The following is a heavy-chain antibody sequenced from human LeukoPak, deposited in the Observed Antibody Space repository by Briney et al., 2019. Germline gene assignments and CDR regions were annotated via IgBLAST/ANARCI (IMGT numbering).Heavy chain of an antibody. Sequence: VASAKVSCKASDYTFTSYGISWVRQAPGQGLEWLGWISGYNGNTNYAQRLQGRVTMTTDTSTSTAYMELRSLRSDDTAVYYCARDVRATYFGYWGQGSLVTVSS. V-gene: IGHV1-18*01. J-gene: IGHJ4*02. D-gene: IGHD5-24*01. CDR2: ISGYNGNT. CDR1: DYTFTSYG. CDR3: ARDVRATYFGY.